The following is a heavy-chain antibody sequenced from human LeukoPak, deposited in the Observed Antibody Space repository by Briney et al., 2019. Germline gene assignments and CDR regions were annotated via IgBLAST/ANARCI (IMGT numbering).Heavy chain of an antibody. Sequence: GGSLRLSCVVSGFTFSQSWMHWVRQVPGKGLVWVSRINTDGRNTIYADSVKGRFTISRDNAKNSLYLQMNSLRAEDTAVYYRAREPPPSGYSYGLFDYWGQGTLVTVSS. CDR1: GFTFSQSW. V-gene: IGHV3-74*01. CDR3: AREPPPSGYSYGLFDY. CDR2: INTDGRNT. D-gene: IGHD5-18*01. J-gene: IGHJ4*02.